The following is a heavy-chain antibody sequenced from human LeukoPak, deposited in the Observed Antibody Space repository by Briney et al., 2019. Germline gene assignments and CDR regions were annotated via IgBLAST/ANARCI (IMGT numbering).Heavy chain of an antibody. J-gene: IGHJ3*02. CDR2: ITSSSTSM. Sequence: GGSLRLSCAASGFTFTTYSMNWVRQAPGKGLEWVSSITSSSTSMYYADSVKGRFTISRDNAKNTLYLQMNSPRAEDTAVYYCARAGSSSGWYVPDDAFDIWGQGTMVTVSS. CDR3: ARAGSSSGWYVPDDAFDI. D-gene: IGHD6-19*01. V-gene: IGHV3-21*01. CDR1: GFTFTTYS.